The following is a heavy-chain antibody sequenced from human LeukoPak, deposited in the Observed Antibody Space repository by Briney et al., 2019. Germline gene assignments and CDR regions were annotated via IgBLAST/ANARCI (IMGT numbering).Heavy chain of an antibody. V-gene: IGHV3-30*02. CDR2: IRYDGSNK. CDR3: ARDKGSSYLSYFDD. Sequence: GRSLRLSCAASAFTFSSYGVHWVRHAPSKGMEWVAFIRYDGSNKYYADSVKGRFTISRDNSKNTLYVQMNSLRAEDTAVYYCARDKGSSYLSYFDDWGKGTMVTVSS. D-gene: IGHD3-16*02. J-gene: IGHJ4*02. CDR1: AFTFSSYG.